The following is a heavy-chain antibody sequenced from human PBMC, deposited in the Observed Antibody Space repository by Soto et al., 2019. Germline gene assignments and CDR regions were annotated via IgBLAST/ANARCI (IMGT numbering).Heavy chain of an antibody. CDR3: ARDRGSYALGY. D-gene: IGHD1-26*01. Sequence: VQLVQSGAEVKKPGASVKVSCKASGYTFTSYGIIWVRQAPGQGLEWMGWISAYNGNTHYAQKLQGRVTMTTDTATSTDYMELRSLRSDDTAVYYCARDRGSYALGYWGQGTLVTVSS. J-gene: IGHJ4*02. CDR2: ISAYNGNT. CDR1: GYTFTSYG. V-gene: IGHV1-18*01.